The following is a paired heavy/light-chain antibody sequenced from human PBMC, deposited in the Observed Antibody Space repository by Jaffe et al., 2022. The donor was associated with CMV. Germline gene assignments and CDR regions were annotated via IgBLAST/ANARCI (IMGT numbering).Heavy chain of an antibody. Sequence: QVQLVQSGAEVKKPGASVKVSCKASGYTFTGYYMHWVRQAPGQGLEWMGWINPNSGGTNYAQKFQGRVTMTRDTSISTAYMELSRLRSDDTAVYYCARDIVVVPAAGWVDYYYYGMDVWGQGTTVTVSS. D-gene: IGHD2-2*01. CDR2: INPNSGGT. CDR1: GYTFTGYY. V-gene: IGHV1-2*02. J-gene: IGHJ6*02. CDR3: ARDIVVVPAAGWVDYYYYGMDV.
Light chain of an antibody. Sequence: SYELTQPPSVSVSPGQTASITCSGDKLGDKYACWYQQKPGQSPVLVIYQDSKRPSGIPERFSGSNSGNTATLTISGTQAMDEADYYCQAWDSSTAGVFGGGTKLTVL. CDR2: QDS. V-gene: IGLV3-1*01. J-gene: IGLJ2*01. CDR3: QAWDSSTAGV. CDR1: KLGDKY.